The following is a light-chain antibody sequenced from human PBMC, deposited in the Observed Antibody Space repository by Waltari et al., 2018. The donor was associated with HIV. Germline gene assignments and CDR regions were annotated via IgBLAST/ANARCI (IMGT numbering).Light chain of an antibody. J-gene: IGKJ2*01. CDR3: QKFFRTLYT. CDR2: WAS. Sequence: DIVMTQSPDSPAVSLGERATINCKSSQTIFYSSNNKNYLAWYQPKPGQSPTLLISWASTREIAVPDRFSGSGSATDFTLTSSCLQAEDVSVYYWQKFFRTLYTFGQGTRL. CDR1: QTIFYSSNNKNY. V-gene: IGKV4-1*01.